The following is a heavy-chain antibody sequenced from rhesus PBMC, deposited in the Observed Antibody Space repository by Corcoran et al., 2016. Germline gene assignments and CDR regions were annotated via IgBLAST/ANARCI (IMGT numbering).Heavy chain of an antibody. J-gene: IGHJ3*01. D-gene: IGHD6-25*01. CDR1: GGSISSNY. Sequence: QLQLQESGPGLVKPSETLSLTCAVSGGSISSNYWSWIRQPQGKGLEWIGRISGSGGSTDYNPSLKSRVTISTDTSKNQFSLKLSSVTAADTAVYYCARRSGSWKGEVEGDAFDFWGQGLRVTVSS. V-gene: IGHV4-173*01. CDR3: ARRSGSWKGEVEGDAFDF. CDR2: ISGSGGST.